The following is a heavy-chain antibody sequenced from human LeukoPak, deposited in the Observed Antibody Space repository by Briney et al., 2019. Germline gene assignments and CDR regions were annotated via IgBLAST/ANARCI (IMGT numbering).Heavy chain of an antibody. CDR2: ISSSSSYI. J-gene: IGHJ3*02. CDR3: ARDHTAVAGPRDAFDI. CDR1: GFTFSSYS. V-gene: IGHV3-21*01. D-gene: IGHD6-19*01. Sequence: GGSLRLSCAASGFTFSSYSMNWVRQAPGKGLEWVSSISSSSSYIYYADSVKGRFTISRDNAKNSLYLQMNSLRAEDTAVYYCARDHTAVAGPRDAFDIWGQGTMVTVSS.